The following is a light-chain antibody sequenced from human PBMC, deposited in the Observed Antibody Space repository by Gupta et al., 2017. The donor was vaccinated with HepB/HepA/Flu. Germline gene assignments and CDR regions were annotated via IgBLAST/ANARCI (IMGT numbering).Light chain of an antibody. CDR2: DAS. CDR3: SSQTITYTVV. J-gene: IGLJ2*01. CDR1: SSDVGAYNY. Sequence: QSALTQPVSVSGSPGQSIHISCTGTSSDVGAYNYVSWYQQHPDKAPKLIIFDASNRPSGVSNRFSGSKSGNTASLTISGLQAEDEADYYCSSQTITYTVVFGGGTKLTVL. V-gene: IGLV2-14*03.